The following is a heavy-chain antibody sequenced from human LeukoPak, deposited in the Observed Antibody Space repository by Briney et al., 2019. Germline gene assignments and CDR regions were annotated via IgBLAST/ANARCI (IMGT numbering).Heavy chain of an antibody. J-gene: IGHJ4*02. Sequence: GGSLRLSCAASGFTFSSYAMSWVRQAPGKGLEWVSVISGSGGSTYYADSVKGRFTISRDNSKNTLYLQMNSLRAEDTAVYYCTRVRGRYGFDYWGQGTLVTVSS. V-gene: IGHV3-23*01. CDR3: TRVRGRYGFDY. CDR1: GFTFSSYA. CDR2: ISGSGGST. D-gene: IGHD5-18*01.